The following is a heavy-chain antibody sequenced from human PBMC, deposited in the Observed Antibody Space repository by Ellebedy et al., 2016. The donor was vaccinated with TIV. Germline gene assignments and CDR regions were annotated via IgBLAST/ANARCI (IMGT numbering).Heavy chain of an antibody. CDR1: GYTFTGYY. CDR2: INPNSGGT. J-gene: IGHJ3*02. Sequence: AASVKVSCKASGYTFTGYYMHWVRQAPGQGLEWMGWINPNSGGTNYAQKFQGRVTMTRDTSISTAYMELSRLRSDDTAVYYCAREGEQWLVEGAFDIWGQGTMVTVSS. CDR3: AREGEQWLVEGAFDI. D-gene: IGHD6-19*01. V-gene: IGHV1-2*02.